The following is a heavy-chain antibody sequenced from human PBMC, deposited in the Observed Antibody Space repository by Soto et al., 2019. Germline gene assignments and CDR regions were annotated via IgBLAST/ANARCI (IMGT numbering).Heavy chain of an antibody. CDR3: AKDRGIANHYYYYYYMDV. CDR1: GFTFSSYA. J-gene: IGHJ6*03. V-gene: IGHV3-23*01. D-gene: IGHD6-13*01. CDR2: ISGSGGST. Sequence: GGSLRLSCAASGFTFSSYAMSWVRQAPGKGLEWVSAISGSGGSTYYADSVKGRFTISRDNSKNTLYLQMNSLRAEDTAVYYCAKDRGIANHYYYYYYMDVWGKGTTVTVSS.